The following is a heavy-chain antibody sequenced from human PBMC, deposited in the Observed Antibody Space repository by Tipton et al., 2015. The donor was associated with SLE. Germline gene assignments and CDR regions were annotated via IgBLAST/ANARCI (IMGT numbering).Heavy chain of an antibody. Sequence: TLSLTCTVSGGSISSGGYSWSWIRQHPGKGLEWIGYIYYSGSTYYNPSLKSRVTISVDTSKNQFSLKLSSVTAADTAVYYCARVGGNYSYMDVWCKGTTVTVSS. CDR1: GGSISSGGYS. V-gene: IGHV4-31*03. CDR3: ARVGGNYSYMDV. CDR2: IYYSGST. D-gene: IGHD1-14*01. J-gene: IGHJ6*03.